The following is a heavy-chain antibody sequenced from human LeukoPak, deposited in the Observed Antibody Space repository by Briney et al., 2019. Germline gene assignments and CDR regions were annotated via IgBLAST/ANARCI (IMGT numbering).Heavy chain of an antibody. D-gene: IGHD6-13*01. V-gene: IGHV3-23*01. CDR1: GFTFSSYA. CDR3: AKYREEDDRWYPDYDAFDI. Sequence: VGSLRLSCAASGFTFSSYAMSWVRQAPGKGLEWVSAISGSGGSTYYADSVKGRFTISRDNSKNTLYLQMNSLRADDTAVYYCAKYREEDDRWYPDYDAFDIRGQGTMVTVSS. J-gene: IGHJ3*02. CDR2: ISGSGGST.